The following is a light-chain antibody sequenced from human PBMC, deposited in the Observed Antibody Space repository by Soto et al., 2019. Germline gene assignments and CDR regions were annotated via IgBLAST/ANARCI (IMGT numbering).Light chain of an antibody. J-gene: IGLJ1*01. CDR2: DVG. Sequence: QSVLTQPASVSGSPGQSITISCTGTHSDIGNYNYFSWYQHLPGKAPKLMIYDVGSRPSGVSSRFSGSKSGNTASLAISGLQAEDESDYYCNSYREDHPRFYVFGTGTKVTVL. CDR3: NSYREDHPRFYV. CDR1: HSDIGNYNY. V-gene: IGLV2-14*03.